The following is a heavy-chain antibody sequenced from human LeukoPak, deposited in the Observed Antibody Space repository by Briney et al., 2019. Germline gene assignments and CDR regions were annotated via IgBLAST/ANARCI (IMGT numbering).Heavy chain of an antibody. V-gene: IGHV3-11*01. CDR3: ARDFRHDYGDYVVDY. D-gene: IGHD4-17*01. J-gene: IGHJ4*02. CDR2: ISSSGSTI. CDR1: GFTFSDYY. Sequence: GGSLRLSCAASGFTFSDYYMSWIRQAPGKGLEWASYISSSGSTIYYADSVKGRFTISRDNAKNSLYLQMNSLRAEDTAVYYCARDFRHDYGDYVVDYWGQGTLVTVSS.